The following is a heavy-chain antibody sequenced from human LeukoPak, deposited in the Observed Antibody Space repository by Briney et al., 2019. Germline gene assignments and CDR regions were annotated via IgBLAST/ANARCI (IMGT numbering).Heavy chain of an antibody. V-gene: IGHV3-30*19. CDR1: GFTFSSYG. D-gene: IGHD3-22*01. CDR2: ISYDGSNE. CDR3: AKGGYKYDSSGHNYFDY. J-gene: IGHJ4*02. Sequence: PGGSLRLSCAASGFTFSSYGMHWVRQAPGKGLEWVAIISYDGSNEYYADSVKGRFTISRDNSKNTLFLQMNSLRPEDTAVFYCAKGGYKYDSSGHNYFDYWGQGTLVTVSS.